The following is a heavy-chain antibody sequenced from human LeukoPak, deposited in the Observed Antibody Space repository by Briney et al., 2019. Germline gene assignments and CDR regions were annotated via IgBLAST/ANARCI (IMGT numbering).Heavy chain of an antibody. CDR3: ARAVVWPPFDY. D-gene: IGHD2-15*01. CDR1: GDSCSSGSYY. V-gene: IGHV4-61*02. Sequence: NPSETLSLTCTVSGDSCSSGSYYWSWIRQPAGKALEWIGRIHPSGSTNYNPSLKSRVTISVDTSKNQFSLKLGSVTAADTAVYYCARAVVWPPFDYWGQGTLVTVSS. CDR2: IHPSGST. J-gene: IGHJ4*02.